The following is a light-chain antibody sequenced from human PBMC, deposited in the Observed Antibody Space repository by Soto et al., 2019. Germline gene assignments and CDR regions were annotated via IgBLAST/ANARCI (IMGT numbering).Light chain of an antibody. CDR1: PGAVTSGYY. J-gene: IGLJ3*02. Sequence: QAVVTQEPSLTVSPGGTVTLTCASSPGAVTSGYYPNWFQQKPGQAPRALISSTSNKHSWTPARFSGSLLGGKAALTLSGVQPEDEAEYYCLLYYGGAWVFGGGTKFTVL. CDR3: LLYYGGAWV. CDR2: STS. V-gene: IGLV7-43*01.